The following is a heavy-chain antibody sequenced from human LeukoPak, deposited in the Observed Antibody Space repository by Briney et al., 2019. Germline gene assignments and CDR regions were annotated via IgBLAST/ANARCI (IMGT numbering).Heavy chain of an antibody. V-gene: IGHV3-64D*09. J-gene: IGHJ4*02. CDR2: ISSNGDST. D-gene: IGHD3-22*01. CDR3: VKLEWGYYYNS. Sequence: PGRSLILSCSVSGFTFSTFSMRWVRQAPGKVLEYVSAISSNGDSTYYADSVKGRLTISRDNPENTLLLQMSSLRTEDTAMYSCVKLEWGYYYNSWGQGALVTVSS. CDR1: GFTFSTFS.